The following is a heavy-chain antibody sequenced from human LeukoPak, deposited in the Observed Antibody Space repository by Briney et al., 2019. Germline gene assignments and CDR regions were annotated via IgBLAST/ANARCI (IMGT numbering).Heavy chain of an antibody. J-gene: IGHJ4*02. CDR2: IYPGDSDT. V-gene: IGHV5-51*01. D-gene: IGHD3-22*01. CDR3: ARRWYYDGSGYPYDY. CDR1: GYIFTSYW. Sequence: GASLQISCKGSGYIFTSYWIGGVRQMRGKGLEWMGIIYPGDSDTRYSPSLQGQVTISADKSISTAYLQWSSLKASDTAMYYCARRWYYDGSGYPYDYWGQGTLVTVSS.